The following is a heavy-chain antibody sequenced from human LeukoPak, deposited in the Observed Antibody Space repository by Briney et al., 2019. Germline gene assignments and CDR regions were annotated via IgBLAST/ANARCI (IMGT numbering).Heavy chain of an antibody. CDR1: GGSISNGDHY. CDR2: IYYSGST. Sequence: SETLSLTCTVSGGSISNGDHYWSWIRQHPGKGLEWIGHIYYSGSTYYNPSLKSRVTISLDRSKNQFSLKLSSVTAADTAVYYCAIYIWNHKGIDYGGQGTLVTVSS. J-gene: IGHJ4*02. V-gene: IGHV4-30-4*08. CDR3: AIYIWNHKGIDY. D-gene: IGHD1-1*01.